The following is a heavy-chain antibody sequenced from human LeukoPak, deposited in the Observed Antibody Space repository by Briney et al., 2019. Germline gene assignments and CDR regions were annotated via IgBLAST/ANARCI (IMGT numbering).Heavy chain of an antibody. J-gene: IGHJ5*01. D-gene: IGHD6-13*01. CDR3: AHRGVSSSWYWFDS. CDR1: GFSLSTRGVG. V-gene: IGHV2-5*02. Sequence: SGPTRVKPTQTLTLTCTFSGFSLSTRGVGVGWTPHPPGKALEWLALIYWDDNKRYSPSLKSRLTITKDTSKNQVVLTMTNMDPVDTATYYCAHRGVSSSWYWFDSWGQGTLVTVSS. CDR2: IYWDDNK.